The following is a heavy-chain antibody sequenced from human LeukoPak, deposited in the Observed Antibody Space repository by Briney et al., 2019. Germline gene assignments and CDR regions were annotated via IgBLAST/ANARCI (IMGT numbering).Heavy chain of an antibody. CDR1: GFTFSSYA. V-gene: IGHV3-30-3*01. Sequence: PGRSLRLSCAASGFTFSSYAMHWVRQAPGKGLEWVAVISYDGSNKYYADSVKGRFTISRDNSKNTLYLQMNSLRAEDTAVYYCATDWGSAYWGQGTLVTVSS. J-gene: IGHJ4*02. CDR3: ATDWGSAY. D-gene: IGHD7-27*01. CDR2: ISYDGSNK.